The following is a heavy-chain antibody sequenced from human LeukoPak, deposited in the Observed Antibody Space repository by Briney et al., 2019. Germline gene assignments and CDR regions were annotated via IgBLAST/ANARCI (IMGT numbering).Heavy chain of an antibody. V-gene: IGHV3-7*01. CDR3: ATDIVVVPYGMDV. D-gene: IGHD2-2*01. J-gene: IGHJ6*02. CDR2: IKQDGSEK. CDR1: GFTFSSYW. Sequence: GGSLRLACAASGFTFSSYWMSWVRQAPGKGLEWVANIKQDGSEKYYVDSVKGRFTISRDNAKNSLYLQMNSLRAEDTAVYYCATDIVVVPYGMDVWGQGTTVTVSS.